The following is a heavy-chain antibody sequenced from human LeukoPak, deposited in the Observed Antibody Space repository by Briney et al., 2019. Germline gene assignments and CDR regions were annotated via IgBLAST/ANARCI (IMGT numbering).Heavy chain of an antibody. V-gene: IGHV5-51*01. J-gene: IGHJ3*01. CDR1: GYKFNAYW. CDR2: IYPDDSDT. CDR3: ARPNITSYYDSRGYDAFDV. Sequence: GESLKISCKGSGYKFNAYWIAWVRQMPGKGLEWMGIIYPDDSDTRYSPSFQGQVTISADKSVSIAYLQWSSLMASDTAMYYCARPNITSYYDSRGYDAFDVWGQGTMVIVSS. D-gene: IGHD3-22*01.